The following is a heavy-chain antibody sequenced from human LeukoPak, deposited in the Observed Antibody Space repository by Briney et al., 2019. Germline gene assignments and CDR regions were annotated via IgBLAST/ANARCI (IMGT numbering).Heavy chain of an antibody. D-gene: IGHD4-11*01. Sequence: SETLSLTCTVSGGSISSSSYYWGWIRQPPGKGLEWIVSIYYSGSTYYNPSLKSRVTISVDTSKNPFSLKLSSVTAADTAVYYCASLTDYSNYTLGYYYYMDVWGKGTTVTVSS. CDR1: GGSISSSSYY. J-gene: IGHJ6*03. CDR2: IYYSGST. V-gene: IGHV4-39*01. CDR3: ASLTDYSNYTLGYYYYMDV.